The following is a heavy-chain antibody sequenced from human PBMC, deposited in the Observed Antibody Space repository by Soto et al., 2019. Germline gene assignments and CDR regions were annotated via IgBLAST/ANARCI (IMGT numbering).Heavy chain of an antibody. D-gene: IGHD5-12*01. Sequence: QVQLQESGPGLVKPSETLSLTCTVSGGSITIGGYYWSWIRQHPGKGLEWTGYIYYSGSTYYNPSLTSRLTISLDTSKNQFSLRLISVTAADTAIYYCARDGSGYASFDYWGQGTLVTVSS. CDR2: IYYSGST. CDR1: GGSITIGGYY. V-gene: IGHV4-31*03. CDR3: ARDGSGYASFDY. J-gene: IGHJ4*02.